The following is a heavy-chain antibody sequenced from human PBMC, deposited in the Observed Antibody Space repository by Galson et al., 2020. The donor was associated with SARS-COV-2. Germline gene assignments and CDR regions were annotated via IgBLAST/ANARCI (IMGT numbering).Heavy chain of an antibody. CDR3: AKDWRVSTIGARPDYFDY. CDR1: GFTFDTYA. J-gene: IGHJ4*02. Sequence: GGSLRLSCAASGFTFDTYAMNWVHQAPGRGLEWVSSISGNSGSTYYADSVKGRFTLSRDNSKNTLYLQMNSLRAEDTALYYCAKDWRVSTIGARPDYFDYWGQGALVTVST. D-gene: IGHD6-6*01. CDR2: ISGNSGST. V-gene: IGHV3-23*01.